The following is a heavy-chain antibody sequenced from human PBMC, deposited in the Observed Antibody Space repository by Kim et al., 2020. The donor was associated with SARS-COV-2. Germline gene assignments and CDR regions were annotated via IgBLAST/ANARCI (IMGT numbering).Heavy chain of an antibody. J-gene: IGHJ4*02. CDR1: GFTFGDET. V-gene: IGHV3-49*03. CDR2: IRSKAFGGAT. Sequence: GGSLRLSCTASGFTFGDETMSWLRQAPGKGLEWVGFIRSKAFGGATEYAPSMKGRFTISRDDFKSIAYLQMNSLKTEDTAMYFCGRVVVGALPNDWGQGTLVTVSS. D-gene: IGHD2-15*01. CDR3: GRVVVGALPND.